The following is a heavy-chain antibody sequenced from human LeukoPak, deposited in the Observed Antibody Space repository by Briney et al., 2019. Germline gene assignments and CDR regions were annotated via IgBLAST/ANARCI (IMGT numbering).Heavy chain of an antibody. CDR3: AKERERVIDY. CDR2: ITLNGETT. V-gene: IGHV3-43*01. J-gene: IGHJ4*02. Sequence: SGGSLRLSCAASGFNFNDYTMHWVRQAPGKGLEWVSLITLNGETTFSADSVKGRFTISRDNSKNYVFLQMNGLRTEDTAFYYCAKERERVIDYWGQGALVTVSS. D-gene: IGHD1-26*01. CDR1: GFNFNDYT.